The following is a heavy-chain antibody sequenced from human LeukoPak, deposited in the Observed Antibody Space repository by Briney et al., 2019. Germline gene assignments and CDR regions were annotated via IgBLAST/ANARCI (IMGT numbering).Heavy chain of an antibody. CDR1: GFTFSSYT. D-gene: IGHD6-13*01. J-gene: IGHJ5*02. CDR2: ISSSSSYI. V-gene: IGHV3-21*01. CDR3: ARDGADSSSWYNWFDP. Sequence: GGSLRLSCAVSGFTFSSYTINWVRQAPGKGLEWVSSISSSSSYIYYADSVKGRFTISRDNAKNSLSLQMNSLRAEDTAVYYCARDGADSSSWYNWFDPWGQGTLVTVSS.